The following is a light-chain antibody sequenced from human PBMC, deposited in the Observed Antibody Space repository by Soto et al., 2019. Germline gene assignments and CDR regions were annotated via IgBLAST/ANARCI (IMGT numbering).Light chain of an antibody. Sequence: EIVMTQSPATLSVSPGERATLSCRASQSVSNNLAWYQQKPGQAPRFLIYGASTRATGIPARFSGSGSGTEFTLTISSLQSEDFAVYYCQQYHNWPETFGQGTKVEIK. CDR2: GAS. J-gene: IGKJ1*01. CDR1: QSVSNN. V-gene: IGKV3-15*01. CDR3: QQYHNWPET.